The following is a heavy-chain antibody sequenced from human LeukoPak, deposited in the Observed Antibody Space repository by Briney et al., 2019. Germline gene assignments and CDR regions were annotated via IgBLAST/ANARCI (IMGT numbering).Heavy chain of an antibody. CDR3: ARVEGSSLSRARFDY. J-gene: IGHJ4*02. CDR1: GFTYSSYA. V-gene: IGHV3-23*01. D-gene: IGHD6-6*01. CDR2: ISGGGDFI. Sequence: PGGSLRLSCAASGFTYSSYAVNWVRQAPGKGLEWVSDISGGGDFIYYAESVKGRFTISRDNSKSTVYLQMNSLRAEDTAIYYCARVEGSSLSRARFDYWGPGTLVTVSS.